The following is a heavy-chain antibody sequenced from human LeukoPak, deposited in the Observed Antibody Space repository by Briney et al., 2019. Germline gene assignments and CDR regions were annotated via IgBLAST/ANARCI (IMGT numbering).Heavy chain of an antibody. J-gene: IGHJ4*02. CDR1: GYTFTGYY. V-gene: IGHV1-2*02. CDR2: INPNSGGT. Sequence: GASVKVSCKASGYTFTGYYMHWVRQAPGQGLEGMGWINPNSGGTNYAQKFQGRVTMTRDTSISTAYMELSRLRSDDTAVYYCARLGYSSSWYVESDASYWGQGTLVTVSS. CDR3: ARLGYSSSWYVESDASY. D-gene: IGHD6-13*01.